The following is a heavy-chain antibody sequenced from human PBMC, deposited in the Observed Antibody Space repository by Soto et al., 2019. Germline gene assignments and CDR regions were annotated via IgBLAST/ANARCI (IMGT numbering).Heavy chain of an antibody. CDR2: INHSGST. J-gene: IGHJ5*02. Sequence: ETLSLTCAVYGGSFSGYYWSWIRQPPGKGLEWIGEINHSGSTNYNPSLKSRVTISVDTSKNHFSLKLSSVTAADTAVYYCARADYGGNPRGWFDPWGQGTLVTVSS. CDR3: ARADYGGNPRGWFDP. CDR1: GGSFSGYY. D-gene: IGHD4-17*01. V-gene: IGHV4-34*01.